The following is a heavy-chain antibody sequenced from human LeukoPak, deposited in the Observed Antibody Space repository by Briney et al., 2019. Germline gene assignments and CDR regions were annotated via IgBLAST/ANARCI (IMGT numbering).Heavy chain of an antibody. CDR3: AKSQWLVRIDAFDI. D-gene: IGHD5-12*01. J-gene: IGHJ3*02. CDR2: LSGTGEST. V-gene: IGHV3-23*01. CDR1: GFTFSSYA. Sequence: GGSLRLSCAASGFTFSSYAMSWVRQAPGKGLEWVSGLSGTGESTYIADSLKGRFTISRDNSRDTLYLQMNSLRAEDTAIYYCAKSQWLVRIDAFDIWGRGTMVTVSS.